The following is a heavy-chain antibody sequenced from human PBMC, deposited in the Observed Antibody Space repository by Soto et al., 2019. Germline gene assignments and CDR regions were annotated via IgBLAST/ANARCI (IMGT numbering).Heavy chain of an antibody. V-gene: IGHV1-69*13. D-gene: IGHD3-9*01. CDR2: IIPIFGTA. CDR3: ARRGNYDIFYGMDV. J-gene: IGHJ6*02. CDR1: GDTFSSYA. Sequence: ASVKVSCKASGDTFSSYAISWVRQSPGQGLEWMGGIIPIFGTANYAQKFQSRVTITADESTSTAYMELSSLRSDDTAVYYCARRGNYDIFYGMDVWGQGTTVTVS.